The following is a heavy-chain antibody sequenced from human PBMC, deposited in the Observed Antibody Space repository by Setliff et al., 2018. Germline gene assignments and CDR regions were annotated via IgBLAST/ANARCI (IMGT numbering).Heavy chain of an antibody. CDR1: DDSMTYYY. CDR2: VYYSGTA. J-gene: IGHJ4*02. Sequence: SETLSLTCTVSDDSMTYYYWTLIRQPPGKGLEWIASVYYSGTAYYSPSLKSRVTMSVDTSKNQFSLKLRSVTAADTAVYFCARGGTFRYFDYWGQGTPVTVSS. CDR3: ARGGTFRYFDY. V-gene: IGHV4-59*01. D-gene: IGHD2-21*01.